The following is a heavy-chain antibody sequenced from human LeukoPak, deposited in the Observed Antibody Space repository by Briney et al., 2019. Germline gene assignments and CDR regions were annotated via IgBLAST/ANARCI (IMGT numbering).Heavy chain of an antibody. CDR3: ARDRNVCSAGSCNFRFYP. V-gene: IGHV3-30*04. Sequence: AGGSLRLSCAASGFTFRGYAVHWVRQAPGKGLEGVADISYDGSNKYYADSVKGRFTISRDNSKNTLYLQMNSVRDENTPVYYCARDRNVCSAGSCNFRFYPWGQGTLVTVSS. CDR2: ISYDGSNK. D-gene: IGHD2-15*01. CDR1: GFTFRGYA. J-gene: IGHJ5*02.